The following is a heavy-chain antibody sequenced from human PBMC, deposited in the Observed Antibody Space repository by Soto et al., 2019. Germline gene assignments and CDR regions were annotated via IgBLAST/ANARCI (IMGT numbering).Heavy chain of an antibody. J-gene: IGHJ6*02. Sequence: GGSLRLSCAASGFTFSSYAMSWVRQAPGKGMERVSAISGSGGSTYYADSVKGRFTISRDNSKNTLYLQMNSLRAEDTAVYYCAKALAARPCAVWGQGTTVTVSS. CDR1: GFTFSSYA. CDR2: ISGSGGST. D-gene: IGHD6-6*01. V-gene: IGHV3-23*01. CDR3: AKALAARPCAV.